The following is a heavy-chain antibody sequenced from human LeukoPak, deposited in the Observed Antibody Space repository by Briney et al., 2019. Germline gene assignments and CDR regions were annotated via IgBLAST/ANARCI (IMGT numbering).Heavy chain of an antibody. CDR3: ASRMRGVIGKRAFDI. J-gene: IGHJ3*02. Sequence: SETLSLTCTVSGGSISSSSYYWGWIRQPPGKGLEWIGSIYYSGSTYYNPSLKSRVTISVDTSKNQFSLKLSSVTAADTAVYYCASRMRGVIGKRAFDIWGQGTMVTVSS. CDR2: IYYSGST. V-gene: IGHV4-39*01. D-gene: IGHD3-10*01. CDR1: GGSISSSSYY.